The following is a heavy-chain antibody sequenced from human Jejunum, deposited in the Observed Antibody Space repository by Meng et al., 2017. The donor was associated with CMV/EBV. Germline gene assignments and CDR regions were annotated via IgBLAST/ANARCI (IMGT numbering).Heavy chain of an antibody. V-gene: IGHV3-15*05. Sequence: SGFLFRNTWMTWVRQAPRKGLEWLGRIKSRSDGAKTDYPAPLKGRVTISRDDSRNTLYLEMNALTTEDTGVYYCATSGLNYYGIDVWGQGTTVTVSS. D-gene: IGHD3/OR15-3a*01. CDR3: ATSGLNYYGIDV. CDR1: GFLFRNTW. CDR2: IKSRSDGAKT. J-gene: IGHJ6*02.